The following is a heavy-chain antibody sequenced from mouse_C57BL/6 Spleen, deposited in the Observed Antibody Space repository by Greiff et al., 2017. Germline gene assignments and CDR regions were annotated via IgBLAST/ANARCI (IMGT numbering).Heavy chain of an antibody. Sequence: VQLQQSGAELVKPGASVKISCKASGYAFSSYWMNWVKQRPGQGLEWIGQIFPGDGDTNYNEKFKGKATLTADKSSSTAYMQLSSLTSEDAAVYFCARSAYYALDYWGQGTSVTVSS. CDR2: IFPGDGDT. J-gene: IGHJ4*01. CDR3: ARSAYYALDY. V-gene: IGHV1-80*01. CDR1: GYAFSSYW.